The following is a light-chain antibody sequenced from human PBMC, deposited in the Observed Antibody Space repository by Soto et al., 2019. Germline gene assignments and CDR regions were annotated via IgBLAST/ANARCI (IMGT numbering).Light chain of an antibody. Sequence: QSALTQPASVSGSPGQSITISCTGTSSDVGRYNLVSWYQQHPGKAPKLMIYEGSKRPSGVSNRFSGSKSGNTASLTISGLQAEDEADYYCCSYAGSSTFYVFGTGTKLTFL. CDR3: CSYAGSSTFYV. V-gene: IGLV2-23*03. J-gene: IGLJ1*01. CDR2: EGS. CDR1: SSDVGRYNL.